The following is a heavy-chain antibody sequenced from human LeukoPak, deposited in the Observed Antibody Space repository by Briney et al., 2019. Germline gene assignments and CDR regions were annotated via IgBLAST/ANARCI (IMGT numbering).Heavy chain of an antibody. V-gene: IGHV4-39*01. CDR2: MYYSGTT. Sequence: PSDTLSLTCTVPGRSISSSSYYWGWLRQPPGKGLEWIGRMYYSGTTYYNPSLKSRVTLTVNTAKNQFSLKLSSVTAADTAVYYCARHQSDISSWYYFDYWGQGTLVTVSS. D-gene: IGHD6-13*01. J-gene: IGHJ4*02. CDR3: ARHQSDISSWYYFDY. CDR1: GRSISSSSYY.